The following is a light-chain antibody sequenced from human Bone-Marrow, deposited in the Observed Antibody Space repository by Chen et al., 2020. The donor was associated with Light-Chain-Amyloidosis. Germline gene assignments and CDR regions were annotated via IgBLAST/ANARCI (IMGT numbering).Light chain of an antibody. Sequence: QSALTQPASVSGSPGHSITISCTGTSSDVGGDNHVSWYQQHTGKAPKLMIYEVSKRPSGVPDRFSGSKSGNTASLTVSGLQAEDEADYYCSSYAGSNNLVFGGGTRLTVL. CDR1: SSDVGGDNH. V-gene: IGLV2-8*01. CDR2: EVS. CDR3: SSYAGSNNLV. J-gene: IGLJ2*01.